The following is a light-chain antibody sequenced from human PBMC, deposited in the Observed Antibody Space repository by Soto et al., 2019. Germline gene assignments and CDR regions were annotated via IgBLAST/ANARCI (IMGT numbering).Light chain of an antibody. V-gene: IGKV3-11*01. CDR2: SAS. J-gene: IGKJ5*01. CDR3: QQRSNWPPT. CDR1: QSVSSN. Sequence: EVVRTQCPGTLCLSPGERATLSCRASQSVSSNLAWYQQKPGQAPRLLIYSASNRATGIPARFSGSGSGTDFTLTISSLEPEDFAAYYCQQRSNWPPTFGQGTRLEIK.